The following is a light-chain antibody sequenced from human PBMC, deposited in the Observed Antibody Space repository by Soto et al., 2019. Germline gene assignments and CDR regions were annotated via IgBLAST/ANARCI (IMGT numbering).Light chain of an antibody. CDR2: DVS. CDR3: CSYAGNSLWV. V-gene: IGLV2-11*01. CDR1: SSDVGGYNY. Sequence: QSALTQPRSVSGSPGQSVTISCTGTSSDVGGYNYASWYQQHPGKAPKLVIYDVSKWPSGVPDRFSGSKSGNTASLTISGLQAEDEADYYCCSYAGNSLWVFGGGTKLTVL. J-gene: IGLJ3*02.